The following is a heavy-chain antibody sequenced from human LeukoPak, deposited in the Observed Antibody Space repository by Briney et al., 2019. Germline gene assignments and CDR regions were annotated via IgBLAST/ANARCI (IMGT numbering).Heavy chain of an antibody. V-gene: IGHV3-30*18. CDR3: AKDPGCGEFPPDY. J-gene: IGHJ4*02. CDR1: GFTFSSYG. Sequence: GGSLRLSCAASGFTFSSYGMHWVRQAPGKGLEWVAVISYDGSNKYYADSVKGRFTISRDNSKNTLYLQMNSLRAEDTAVYYCAKDPGCGEFPPDYWGQGTLVTVSS. D-gene: IGHD3-10*01. CDR2: ISYDGSNK.